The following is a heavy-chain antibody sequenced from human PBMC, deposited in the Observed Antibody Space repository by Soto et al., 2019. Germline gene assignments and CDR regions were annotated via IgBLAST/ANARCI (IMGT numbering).Heavy chain of an antibody. CDR1: GFTFSNAW. J-gene: IGHJ4*02. Sequence: EVQLVESGGGLVKPGGSLRLSCAASGFTFSNAWMNWVRQAPGKGLEWVARIKSKADGGATDYAAPVKGRFTISRDDSENTLSLQMDSLKTDDTAVYFCTTLTMLLAHPDLWGQGTLVTVSS. D-gene: IGHD3-10*02. CDR2: IKSKADGGAT. CDR3: TTLTMLLAHPDL. V-gene: IGHV3-15*01.